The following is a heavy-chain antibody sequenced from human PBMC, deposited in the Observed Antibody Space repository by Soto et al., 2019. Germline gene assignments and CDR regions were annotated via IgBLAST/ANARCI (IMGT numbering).Heavy chain of an antibody. J-gene: IGHJ4*02. CDR1: GYTFTSYD. D-gene: IGHD6-6*01. CDR2: MNPNSGNT. V-gene: IGHV1-8*01. Sequence: QVQLVQSGAEVKKPGASVKVSCKASGYTFTSYDINWVRQATGHGLEWMGWMNPNSGNTGYAQKFQGRVTMTRNTSISTAYMELSSLRSEDTAVYYCAREWLGKSSSYRDFDYWGQGTLVTVSS. CDR3: AREWLGKSSSYRDFDY.